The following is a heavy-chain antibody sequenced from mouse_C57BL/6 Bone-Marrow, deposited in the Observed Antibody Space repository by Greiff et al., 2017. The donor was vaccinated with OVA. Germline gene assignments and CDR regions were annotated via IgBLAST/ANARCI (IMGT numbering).Heavy chain of an antibody. Sequence: EVHLVESGGGLVKPGGSLKLSCAASGFTFSSYTMSWVRQTPEKRLEWVATISGGGGNTYYPDSVKGRFTISRDNAKNTLYLQMSSLRSEDTALYYCARHHSSGYVDYWGQGTTLTVSS. D-gene: IGHD3-2*02. J-gene: IGHJ2*01. CDR1: GFTFSSYT. V-gene: IGHV5-9*01. CDR2: ISGGGGNT. CDR3: ARHHSSGYVDY.